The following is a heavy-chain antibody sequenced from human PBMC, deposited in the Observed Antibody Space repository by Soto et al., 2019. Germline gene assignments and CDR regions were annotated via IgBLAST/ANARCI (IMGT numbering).Heavy chain of an antibody. D-gene: IGHD3-10*01. CDR3: ARVGGFGATIIGY. J-gene: IGHJ4*02. CDR2: IYYSGST. CDR1: GGSISSGDYY. Sequence: QVQLQESGPGLVKPSQTLSLTCTVSGGSISSGDYYWSWIRQPPGKGLEWIGYIYYSGSTYYNPSLKSRVTISVDTSTNHFSLKLSSVTAAATAVDYCARVGGFGATIIGYWGQGTLVTVSS. V-gene: IGHV4-30-4*01.